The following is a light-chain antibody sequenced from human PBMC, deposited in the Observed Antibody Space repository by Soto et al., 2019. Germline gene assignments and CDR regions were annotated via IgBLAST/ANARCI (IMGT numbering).Light chain of an antibody. V-gene: IGKV3-11*01. Sequence: EIVWTQSPATLSLSPGERATLSCRASQSVSRYLAWYQPKPCQAPRLLIYDASNRATGIPARFSGSGSGTDFTLTISSLEPEDFAVYYGQQRSDWPTITFGQGTRLEIK. CDR3: QQRSDWPTIT. J-gene: IGKJ5*01. CDR1: QSVSRY. CDR2: DAS.